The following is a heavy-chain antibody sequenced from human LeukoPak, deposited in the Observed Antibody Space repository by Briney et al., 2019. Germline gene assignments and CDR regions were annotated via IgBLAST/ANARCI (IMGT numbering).Heavy chain of an antibody. CDR2: ISWNSGSI. CDR3: AKAYCSSTSCYSDAFDI. D-gene: IGHD2-2*01. Sequence: PGGCLRLSCAASGFTFDDYAMHWVRQAPGKGLEWVSGISWNSGSIGYADSVKGRFTISRDNAKNSLYLQMNSLRAEDMALYHCAKAYCSSTSCYSDAFDIWGQGTMVTVSS. CDR1: GFTFDDYA. J-gene: IGHJ3*02. V-gene: IGHV3-9*03.